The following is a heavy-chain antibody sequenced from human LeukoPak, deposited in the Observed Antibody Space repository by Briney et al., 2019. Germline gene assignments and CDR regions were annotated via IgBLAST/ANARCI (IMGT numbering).Heavy chain of an antibody. Sequence: PGKSLRLSCAVSGFTFTTYAMHWVRQAPGKGLEWVAVISYDGSNKYYADSVKGRFTISRDNSKNTLYLQMNSLRAEDTAVYYCAIRAHCSSTSCYNAEYFQHWGQGTLVTVSS. V-gene: IGHV3-30-3*01. CDR3: AIRAHCSSTSCYNAEYFQH. J-gene: IGHJ1*01. CDR2: ISYDGSNK. D-gene: IGHD2-2*02. CDR1: GFTFTTYA.